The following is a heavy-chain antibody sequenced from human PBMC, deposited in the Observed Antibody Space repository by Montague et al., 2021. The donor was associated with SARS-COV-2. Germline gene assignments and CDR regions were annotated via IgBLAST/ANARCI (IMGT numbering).Heavy chain of an antibody. CDR1: GGAISSSSYY. V-gene: IGHV4-39*07. CDR3: ARDTRITMLVVVNRYGMDV. CDR2: IYYSGST. J-gene: IGHJ6*02. Sequence: SETRSLTCTVSGGAISSSSYYWGWIRQPPGKGLEWIGSIYYSGSTYYNPSLKSRVTISVDTSKNPFSLKMSSVTAADTAVYYCARDTRITMLVVVNRYGMDVGGQGTTVTVSS. D-gene: IGHD3-22*01.